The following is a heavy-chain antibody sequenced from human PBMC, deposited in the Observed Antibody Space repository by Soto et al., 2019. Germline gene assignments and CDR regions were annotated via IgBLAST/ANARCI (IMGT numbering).Heavy chain of an antibody. CDR3: ARGKLNDAFDI. V-gene: IGHV3-21*01. CDR1: GFTFSSYS. Sequence: GGSLRLSCAASGFTFSSYSMNWVRQAPGKGLEWASSISSSSSYIYYADSVKGRFTISRDNAKNSLYLQMNSLRAEDTAVYYCARGKLNDAFDIWGQGTMVTVSS. CDR2: ISSSSSYI. D-gene: IGHD1-26*01. J-gene: IGHJ3*02.